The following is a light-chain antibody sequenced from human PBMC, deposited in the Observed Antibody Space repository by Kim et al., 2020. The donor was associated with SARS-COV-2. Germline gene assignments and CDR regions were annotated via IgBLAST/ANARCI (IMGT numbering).Light chain of an antibody. J-gene: IGKJ5*01. CDR2: GAS. CDR1: QRVRTSN. CDR3: YQYGSSPTT. V-gene: IGKV3-20*01. Sequence: CPGERAALACRARQRVRTSNLAGNQKRPSQDPRSLICGASSRGTSIPDRFGGSGAGTDYTLTISRLEAEDFAVYYCYQYGSSPTTFGQGTRLEI.